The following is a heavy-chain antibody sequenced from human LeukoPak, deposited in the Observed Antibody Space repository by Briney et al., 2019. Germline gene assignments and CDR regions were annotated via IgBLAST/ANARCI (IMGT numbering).Heavy chain of an antibody. CDR3: ARPRGYYVPIFDY. D-gene: IGHD3-22*01. V-gene: IGHV3-30*04. Sequence: GGSLRLSCAASGFTFSSYAMHWVRQAPGKGLEWVAVISYDGSNKYYADSAKGRFTISRDNSKNTLYLQMNSLRAEDTAVYYCARPRGYYVPIFDYWGQGTLVTVSS. CDR1: GFTFSSYA. CDR2: ISYDGSNK. J-gene: IGHJ4*02.